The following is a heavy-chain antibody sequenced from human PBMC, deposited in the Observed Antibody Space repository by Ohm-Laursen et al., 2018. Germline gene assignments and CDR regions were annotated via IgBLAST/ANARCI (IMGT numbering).Heavy chain of an antibody. Sequence: GTLSLTWTISGGSISSCSCYWGWIRQSPGKGLEWIGSFHYGASTLYNQSLMSRVTISADTSKNQFSLKLSSVTAADTAVYYCARGYSSSWWNWGQGTLVTVSS. J-gene: IGHJ4*02. CDR2: FHYGAST. V-gene: IGHV4-39*07. CDR1: GGSISSCSCY. CDR3: ARGYSSSWWN. D-gene: IGHD6-13*01.